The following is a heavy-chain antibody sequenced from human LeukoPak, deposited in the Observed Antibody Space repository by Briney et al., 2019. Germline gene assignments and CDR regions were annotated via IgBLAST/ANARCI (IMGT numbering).Heavy chain of an antibody. V-gene: IGHV3-9*01. CDR3: AKDWATLPSRLSPFDY. Sequence: GRSLRLSCAASGFTFDDYAMHWVRQAPGKGLEWVSGISWNSGSIGYADSVKGRFTISRDNAKNSLYLQMNSLRAEDTALYYCAKDWATLPSRLSPFDYWGQGILVTVSS. D-gene: IGHD6-6*01. CDR2: ISWNSGSI. CDR1: GFTFDDYA. J-gene: IGHJ4*02.